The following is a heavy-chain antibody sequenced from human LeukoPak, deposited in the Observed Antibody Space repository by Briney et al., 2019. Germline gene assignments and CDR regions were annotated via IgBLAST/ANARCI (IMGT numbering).Heavy chain of an antibody. CDR1: GFTFNSYA. D-gene: IGHD2-15*01. CDR3: ASTQRGDYFDY. J-gene: IGHJ4*02. CDR2: IYSGGST. Sequence: GGSLRLSCAASGFTFNSYAMTWVRQAPGKGLEWVSVIYSGGSTYYADSVKGRFTISRDNSKNTLYLQMNSLRAEDTAVYYCASTQRGDYFDYWGQGTLVTVSP. V-gene: IGHV3-66*01.